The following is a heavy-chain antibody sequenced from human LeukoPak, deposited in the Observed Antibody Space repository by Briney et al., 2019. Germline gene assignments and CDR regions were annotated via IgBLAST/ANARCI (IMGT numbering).Heavy chain of an antibody. CDR2: INHSGST. CDR3: ARGPQRAFDI. J-gene: IGHJ3*02. Sequence: SETLSLACAVYGGSFSGYYWSWIRQPPGKGLEWIGEINHSGSTNYNPSLKSRVTISVDTSKNQFSLKLSSVTAADTAVYYCARGPQRAFDIWGQGTMVTVSS. V-gene: IGHV4-34*01. CDR1: GGSFSGYY.